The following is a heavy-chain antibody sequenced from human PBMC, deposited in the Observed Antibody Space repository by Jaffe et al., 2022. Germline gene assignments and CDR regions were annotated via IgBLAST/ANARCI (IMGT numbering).Heavy chain of an antibody. CDR1: GYTFTSYD. Sequence: QVQLVQSGAEVKKPGASVKVSCKASGYTFTSYDINWVRQATGQGLEWMGWMNPNSGNTGYAQKFQGRVTMTRNTSISTAYMELSSLRSEDTAVYYCARGPNYGDYVNYYYYMDVWGKGTTVTVSS. CDR2: MNPNSGNT. J-gene: IGHJ6*03. D-gene: IGHD4-17*01. CDR3: ARGPNYGDYVNYYYYMDV. V-gene: IGHV1-8*01.